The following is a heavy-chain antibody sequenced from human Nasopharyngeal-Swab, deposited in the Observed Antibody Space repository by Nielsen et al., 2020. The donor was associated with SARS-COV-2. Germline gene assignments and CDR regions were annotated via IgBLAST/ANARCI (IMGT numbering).Heavy chain of an antibody. Sequence: ASVKVSCKASGYTFTSYYMHWVRHAPGQGLEWMGIINPSGGSPSYARKFQGRVTMTRDTSTSTVYMELSSLRSEDTAVYYCARGHSRIIVVVPWRKGYFDYWGQGTLVTVSS. V-gene: IGHV1-46*01. CDR2: INPSGGSP. CDR1: GYTFTSYY. CDR3: ARGHSRIIVVVPWRKGYFDY. J-gene: IGHJ4*02. D-gene: IGHD2-2*01.